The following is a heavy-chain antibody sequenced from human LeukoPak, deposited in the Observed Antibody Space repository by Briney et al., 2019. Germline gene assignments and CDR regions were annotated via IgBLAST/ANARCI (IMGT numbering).Heavy chain of an antibody. CDR1: GGTFSSYA. J-gene: IGHJ4*02. CDR2: IIPIFGTA. D-gene: IGHD3-22*01. V-gene: IGHV1-69*05. CDR3: ARAFYYYDSSGYYSRPLDY. Sequence: SVKVSCKASGGTFSSYAISWVRQAPGQGLEWMGGIIPIFGTANYAQKFQGRVTITTDESTSTAYMELSSLRSGDTAVYYCARAFYYYDSSGYYSRPLDYWGQGTLVTVSS.